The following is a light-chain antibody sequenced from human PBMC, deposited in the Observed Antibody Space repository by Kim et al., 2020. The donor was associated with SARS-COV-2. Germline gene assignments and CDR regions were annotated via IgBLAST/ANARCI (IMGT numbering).Light chain of an antibody. CDR3: ATWDDSLSGWV. V-gene: IGLV1-47*01. CDR1: SSNIGSNY. CDR2: RNN. J-gene: IGLJ3*02. Sequence: GQRVTVSCSGSSSNIGSNYVYWYQQLPGTAPKLLIYRNNQRPSGVPDRFSGSKSGTSASLAISGLRSEDEADYYCATWDDSLSGWVFGGGTKLTVL.